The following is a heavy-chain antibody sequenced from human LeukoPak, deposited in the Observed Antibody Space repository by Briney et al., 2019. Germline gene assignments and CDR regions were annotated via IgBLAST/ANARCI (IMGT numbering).Heavy chain of an antibody. CDR1: GFTFDDYG. CDR3: AKDLRPVATAMVPLFDY. V-gene: IGHV3-30*02. CDR2: IRYDGSNK. Sequence: GGSLRLSCAASGFTFDDYGMSWVRQAPGKGLEWVAFIRYDGSNKYYADSVKGRFTISRDNSKNTLYLQMNSLRAEDTAVYYCAKDLRPVATAMVPLFDYWGQGTLVTVSS. J-gene: IGHJ4*02. D-gene: IGHD5-18*01.